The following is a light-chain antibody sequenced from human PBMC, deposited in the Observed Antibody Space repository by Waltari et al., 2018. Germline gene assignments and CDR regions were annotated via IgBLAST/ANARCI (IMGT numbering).Light chain of an antibody. V-gene: IGLV3-19*01. CDR3: HARDSSGDVV. CDR2: CKN. J-gene: IGLJ2*01. CDR1: SLRTYY. Sequence: SSELTQDPAVSVALGQTVRITCQGDSLRTYYVGWFQQKPGQAPALVIYCKNNRPSGIAERIAASTSGSTSTLTISGAQTEDEADYYCHARDSSGDVVIGGGTKLTVV.